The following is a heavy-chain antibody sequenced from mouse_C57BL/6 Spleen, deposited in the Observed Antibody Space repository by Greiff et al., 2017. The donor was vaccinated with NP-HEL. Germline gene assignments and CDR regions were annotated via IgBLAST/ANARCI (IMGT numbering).Heavy chain of an antibody. CDR1: GFTFSSYA. Sequence: EVQRVESGGGLVKPGGSLKLSCAASGFTFSSYAMSWVRQTPEKRLEWVATISDGGSYTYYPDNVKGRFTISRDNAKNNLYLQMSHLKSEDTAMYYCAREVARYFEVWGTGTTVTVSS. CDR3: AREVARYFEV. V-gene: IGHV5-4*01. D-gene: IGHD1-1*02. CDR2: ISDGGSYT. J-gene: IGHJ1*03.